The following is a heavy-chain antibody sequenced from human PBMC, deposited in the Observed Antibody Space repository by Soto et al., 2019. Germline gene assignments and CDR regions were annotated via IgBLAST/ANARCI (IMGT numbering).Heavy chain of an antibody. CDR1: GFTFTHYR. Sequence: GGSLRLSCVASGFTFTHYRIHWVRQAPGKGLEWVARINSDGSNINYADSVKGRFTISRDNSKNTVFLQMHSLTDDDSALYFCARAGDWNYVQDFWGQGTPVTVYS. D-gene: IGHD1-7*01. CDR3: ARAGDWNYVQDF. V-gene: IGHV3-74*01. J-gene: IGHJ4*02. CDR2: INSDGSNI.